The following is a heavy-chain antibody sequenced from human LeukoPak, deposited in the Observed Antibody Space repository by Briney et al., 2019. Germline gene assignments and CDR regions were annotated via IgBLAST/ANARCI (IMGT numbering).Heavy chain of an antibody. V-gene: IGHV5-51*01. Sequence: GESLKISCKGSGYSFTTYWIAWVRQMPGKGLEWMGIIFPSDSDTRYSPSFQGQVTISDDKSISTAYLQWSSLKASDTAMYYCARHGEAYSSSSPFDYWGQGTPVTVSS. J-gene: IGHJ4*02. CDR1: GYSFTTYW. D-gene: IGHD6-6*01. CDR2: IFPSDSDT. CDR3: ARHGEAYSSSSPFDY.